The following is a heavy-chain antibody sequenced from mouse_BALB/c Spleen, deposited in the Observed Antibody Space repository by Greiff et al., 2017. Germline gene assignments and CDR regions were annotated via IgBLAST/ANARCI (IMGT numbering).Heavy chain of an antibody. Sequence: DVMLVESGGDLVKPGGSLKLSCAASGFTFSDYYMYWVRQTPEKRLEWVATISDGGSYTFYPDSVKGRFTISRDNAKNNLYLQMSSLKSEDTAMYYCASGYYYGTSFACWGQGTLVTVSA. CDR1: GFTFSDYY. CDR2: ISDGGSYT. D-gene: IGHD1-1*01. V-gene: IGHV5-4*02. J-gene: IGHJ3*01. CDR3: ASGYYYGTSFAC.